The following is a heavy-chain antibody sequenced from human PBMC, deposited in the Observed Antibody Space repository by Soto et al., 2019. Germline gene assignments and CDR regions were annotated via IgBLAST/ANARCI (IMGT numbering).Heavy chain of an antibody. J-gene: IGHJ4*02. CDR1: GGSISSSSYY. D-gene: IGHD3-10*01. CDR2: IYYSGST. V-gene: IGHV4-39*01. CDR3: ARISTITMVRGVLDY. Sequence: QLQLQESGPGLVKPSETLSLTCTVSGGSISSSSYYWGWIRQPPGKGLEWIGSIYYSGSTYYNPSLKSRVTISVDTSKNQFSLKLSSVTAADTAVYYCARISTITMVRGVLDYWGQGTLVTVSS.